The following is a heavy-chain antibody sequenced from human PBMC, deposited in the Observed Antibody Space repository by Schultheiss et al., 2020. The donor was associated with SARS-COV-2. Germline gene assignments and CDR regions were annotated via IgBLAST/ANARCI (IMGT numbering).Heavy chain of an antibody. J-gene: IGHJ4*02. V-gene: IGHV4-4*07. CDR1: GGSISSYY. D-gene: IGHD6-13*01. CDR3: ARHEPAIAAAALDY. CDR2: IYTSGST. Sequence: SQTLSLTCTVSGGSISSYYWSWIRQPAGKGLEWIGRIYTSGSTNYNPSLKSRVTISVDTSKNQFSLKLSSVTAADTAVYYCARHEPAIAAAALDYWGQGTLVTVSS.